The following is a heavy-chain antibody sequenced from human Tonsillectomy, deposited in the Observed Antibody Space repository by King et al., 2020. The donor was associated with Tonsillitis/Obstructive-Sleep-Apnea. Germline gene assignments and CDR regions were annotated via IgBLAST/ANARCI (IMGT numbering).Heavy chain of an antibody. V-gene: IGHV3-48*02. D-gene: IGHD3-16*02. CDR2: ISSSSSTI. Sequence: VQLVESGGGLVQPGGSLRLSCAASGFTFSSYSMNWVRQAPGKGLEWVSYISSSSSTIYYADSVKGRFIISRDNAKNSLYLQMNSLRDEDTAVYYCAREFSLGELSFYYWGQGTLVTVSS. CDR1: GFTFSSYS. CDR3: AREFSLGELSFYY. J-gene: IGHJ4*02.